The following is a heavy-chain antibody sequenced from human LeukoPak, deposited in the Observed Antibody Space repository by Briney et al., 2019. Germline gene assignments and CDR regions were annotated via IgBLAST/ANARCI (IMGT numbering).Heavy chain of an antibody. J-gene: IGHJ6*02. CDR3: ARAIYGDYVPYYYYGMDV. CDR1: GGSFSGYY. D-gene: IGHD4-17*01. Sequence: SETLSLTCAVYGGSFSGYYWSWIRQPPGKGLEWIWEINHSGSTNYNPSLKSRVTISVDTSKNQFSLKLSSVTAADTAVCYCARAIYGDYVPYYYYGMDVWGQGTTVTVSS. V-gene: IGHV4-34*01. CDR2: INHSGST.